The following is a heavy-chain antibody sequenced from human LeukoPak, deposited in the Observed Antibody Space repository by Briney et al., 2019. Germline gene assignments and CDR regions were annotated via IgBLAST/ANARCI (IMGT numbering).Heavy chain of an antibody. Sequence: PSETLSLTCTVSGGSISSYYWSWIRQPPGKGLEWIGYIYYSGSTNYNPSLKSRVTISVDTSKNQFSLKLSSVTAADTAVYYCARDRPPDSYGSGSRRNRYWYFDLWGRGTLVTVSS. CDR2: IYYSGST. CDR3: ARDRPPDSYGSGSRRNRYWYFDL. CDR1: GGSISSYY. V-gene: IGHV4-59*01. J-gene: IGHJ2*01. D-gene: IGHD3-10*01.